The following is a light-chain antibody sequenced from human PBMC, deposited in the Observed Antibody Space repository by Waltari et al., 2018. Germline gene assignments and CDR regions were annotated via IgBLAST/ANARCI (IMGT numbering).Light chain of an antibody. V-gene: IGLV3-19*01. CDR3: YSRDSSGDHLRV. CDR2: GKN. Sequence: SSELTQDPAVSVAFGQTVRITCQGDCLRGYYASWYQQKPGQAPVLVIFGKNNRPSGIPDRFSGSSSGNTVSLTITGAQAEDEADYYCYSRDSSGDHLRVFGTGTRVTVL. J-gene: IGLJ1*01. CDR1: CLRGYY.